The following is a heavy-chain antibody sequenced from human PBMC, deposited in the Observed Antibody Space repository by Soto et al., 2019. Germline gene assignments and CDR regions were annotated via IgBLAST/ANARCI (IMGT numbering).Heavy chain of an antibody. Sequence: QLQLQESGPGLVKPSETLSLTCTVSGGSISSSSYYWGWSRQPPGKGLEWIGSIYYSGSTYYNPSIQRRVTISVDTSKNQLSLKLSSVTAADTAVYYCARSRGYTYGYDYWGQGTLVTVSS. CDR1: GGSISSSSYY. J-gene: IGHJ4*02. CDR2: IYYSGST. CDR3: ARSRGYTYGYDY. V-gene: IGHV4-39*01. D-gene: IGHD5-18*01.